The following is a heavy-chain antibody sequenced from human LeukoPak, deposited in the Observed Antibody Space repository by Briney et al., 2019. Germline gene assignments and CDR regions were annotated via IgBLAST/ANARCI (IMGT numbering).Heavy chain of an antibody. V-gene: IGHV4-31*03. D-gene: IGHD1-26*01. J-gene: IGHJ4*02. Sequence: PSQTLSLTCTVSGGSISSGGYYWSWIRQHPGKGLEWIGYIYYSGSTDYNPSLTSRVTMSVDMSKNQFSLKLSSVTAADTAVYYCARSVGGTQDFGSWGQGTLVTASS. CDR3: ARSVGGTQDFGS. CDR2: IYYSGST. CDR1: GGSISSGGYY.